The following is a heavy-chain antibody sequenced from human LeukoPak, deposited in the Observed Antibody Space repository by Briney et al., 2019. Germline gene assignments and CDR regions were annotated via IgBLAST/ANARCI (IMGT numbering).Heavy chain of an antibody. Sequence: SETLSLTCTVSGGSISSGSYYWTWIRQPAGKGPEWIGRIFTRGSTNYNPSLKSRVPISLDTSKNQFSLKLSSVTAADTAVYYCASQLGAFDIWGQGTMVTVSS. V-gene: IGHV4-61*02. D-gene: IGHD2-2*01. J-gene: IGHJ3*02. CDR2: IFTRGST. CDR1: GGSISSGSYY. CDR3: ASQLGAFDI.